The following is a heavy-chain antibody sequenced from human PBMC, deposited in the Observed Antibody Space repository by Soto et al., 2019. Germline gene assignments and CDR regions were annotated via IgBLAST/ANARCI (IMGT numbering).Heavy chain of an antibody. J-gene: IGHJ5*01. CDR2: MHHSGIT. Sequence: PSETLSLTCSVSGGSVNDGNFYWNWIRQSPAKGLEWIGYMHHSGITNYNPSLKSRVTISVDTSKNEFSLRLNSVTAADTAVYYCASGLTLGALPSQFHSWGQGTQVTVSS. D-gene: IGHD1-26*01. V-gene: IGHV4-61*01. CDR1: GGSVNDGNFY. CDR3: ASGLTLGALPSQFHS.